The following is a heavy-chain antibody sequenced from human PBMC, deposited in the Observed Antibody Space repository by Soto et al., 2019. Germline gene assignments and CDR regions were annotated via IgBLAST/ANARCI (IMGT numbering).Heavy chain of an antibody. J-gene: IGHJ6*02. CDR1: GGTFSSYA. V-gene: IGHV1-69*01. D-gene: IGHD6-6*01. CDR2: IIPIFGTA. CDR3: ARSTQYSSSYYYYYGMDV. Sequence: QVQLVQSGAEVKKPGSPVKVSCKASGGTFSSYAISWVRQAPGQGLEWMGGIIPIFGTANYAQKFQGRVTITADESTSTAYMELSSLRSEDTAVYYCARSTQYSSSYYYYYGMDVWGQGTTVTVSS.